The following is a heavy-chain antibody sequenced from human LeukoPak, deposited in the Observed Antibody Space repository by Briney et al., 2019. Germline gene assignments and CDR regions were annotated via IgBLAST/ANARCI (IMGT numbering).Heavy chain of an antibody. D-gene: IGHD6-13*01. CDR2: IYNSGST. Sequence: SETLSLTCTVSGGSISGYYWSWIRQSPGKGLEWIGWIYNSGSTSCSPSLRSRVSISMDTSKSQFSLKLSSVTAADTAVYYCASASTYSSSWEGAFDYWGQGALVTVSS. V-gene: IGHV4-59*01. CDR3: ASASTYSSSWEGAFDY. CDR1: GGSISGYY. J-gene: IGHJ4*02.